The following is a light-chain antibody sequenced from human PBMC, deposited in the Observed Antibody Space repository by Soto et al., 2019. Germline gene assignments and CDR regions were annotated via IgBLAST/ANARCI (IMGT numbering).Light chain of an antibody. CDR3: SSYTSDSSYV. Sequence: QSVLTQPASVSGSPGQSITISCTGTSSDVGLYDYVSWYQQHPGKAPQLMIYAVSNRPSGVSNRFSASKSGNTASLFISGLQAEDEAHYYYSSYTSDSSYVFGSGTKVTVL. CDR2: AVS. CDR1: SSDVGLYDY. V-gene: IGLV2-14*01. J-gene: IGLJ1*01.